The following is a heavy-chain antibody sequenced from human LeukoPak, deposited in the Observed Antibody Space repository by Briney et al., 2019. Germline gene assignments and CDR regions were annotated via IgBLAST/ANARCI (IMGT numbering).Heavy chain of an antibody. V-gene: IGHV3-66*01. J-gene: IGHJ4*02. D-gene: IGHD6-25*01. CDR3: ARAAWDY. CDR2: IYSDGNT. Sequence: GGSLRLSCAASGFTFSSDYMSWVRQAPGKGLEWVSVIYSDGNTYYADSVKGRSTISRDNSKNTVYLQMNSLRDEDTAVYYCARAAWDYWGQGTLVTVSS. CDR1: GFTFSSDY.